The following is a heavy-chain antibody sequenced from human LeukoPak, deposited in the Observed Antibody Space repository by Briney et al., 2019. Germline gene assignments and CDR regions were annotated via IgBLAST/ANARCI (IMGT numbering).Heavy chain of an antibody. CDR1: GYTFTDYY. Sequence: ASVKVSCKASGYTFTDYYVHWLRQAPGLGLEWMGYINPKSGGTIYAQKFQGGVTMTRDTSISTAHMELGRLTPDDTAVYYCARLEGAAATASDWGQGTPVTVSS. D-gene: IGHD2-2*01. J-gene: IGHJ4*02. V-gene: IGHV1-2*02. CDR3: ARLEGAAATASD. CDR2: INPKSGGT.